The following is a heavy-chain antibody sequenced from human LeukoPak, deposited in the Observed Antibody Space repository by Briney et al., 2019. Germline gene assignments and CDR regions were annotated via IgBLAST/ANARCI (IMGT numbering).Heavy chain of an antibody. CDR3: ARDPNDPPNYYYYYMDV. V-gene: IGHV3-21*01. CDR2: ISSSSSYI. CDR1: GFTFSSYS. Sequence: GGSLRLSCAASGFTFSSYSMNWVRQAPGKGLEWVSSISSSSSYIYYADSVEGRFTISRDNAKNSLYLQMNSLRAEDTAVYYCARDPNDPPNYYYYYMDVWGKGTTVTVSS. J-gene: IGHJ6*03.